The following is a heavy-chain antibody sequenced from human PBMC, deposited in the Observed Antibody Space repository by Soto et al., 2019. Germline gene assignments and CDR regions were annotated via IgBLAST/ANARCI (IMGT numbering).Heavy chain of an antibody. D-gene: IGHD6-6*01. V-gene: IGHV4-31*03. CDR2: IYYSGST. J-gene: IGHJ6*02. CDR1: GGSISSGGYY. CDR3: ARVYSSSSYYYYYGMDV. Sequence: CLTCTVSGGSISSGGYYWSWIRQHPGKGLGWIGYIYYSGSTYYNPSLKSRVTISVDTSKNQFSLKLSSVTAADTAVYYCARVYSSSSYYYYYGMDVWGQGTTVTVSS.